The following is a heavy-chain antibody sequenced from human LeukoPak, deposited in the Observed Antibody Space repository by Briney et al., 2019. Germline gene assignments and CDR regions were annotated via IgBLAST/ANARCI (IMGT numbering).Heavy chain of an antibody. V-gene: IGHV3-30*18. CDR3: AKDQQVGAAAYYFDS. CDR2: IANDGEDK. D-gene: IGHD2-2*01. Sequence: PGRSLRLSCAASGFTFSRYGLHWVRQAPGKGLEWVTVIANDGEDKKYADSVEGRFTISRDNSKSTLYLQMNSLRAEDTGVYYCAKDQQVGAAAYYFDSWGQGTLVTVSS. J-gene: IGHJ4*02. CDR1: GFTFSRYG.